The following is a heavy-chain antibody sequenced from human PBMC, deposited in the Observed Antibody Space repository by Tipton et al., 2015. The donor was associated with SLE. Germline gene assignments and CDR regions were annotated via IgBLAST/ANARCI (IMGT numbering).Heavy chain of an antibody. Sequence: TLSLTCAVSGYSISRSNFWGWIRQPPGKGLEWIGSIFYTGSTYYNPSLNSRVSFSIDTSENHFSLRLNSVTAADTAVYYCARRHYSGPFDSWGQGTLVTVSS. J-gene: IGHJ4*02. CDR2: IFYTGST. V-gene: IGHV4-38-2*01. CDR3: ARRHYSGPFDS. CDR1: GYSISRSNF. D-gene: IGHD5-12*01.